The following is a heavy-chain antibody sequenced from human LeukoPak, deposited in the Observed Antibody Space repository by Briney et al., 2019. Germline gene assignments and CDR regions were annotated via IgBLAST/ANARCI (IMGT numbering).Heavy chain of an antibody. Sequence: GGSLRLSCTASGFTFSNVWMTWVRQAPGKGLEWVSVIYSGGSTYYADSVKGRFTISRDNSKNTLYLQMNSLRAEDTAVYYCAYFHYGSGSYYYYGMDVWGQGTTVTVSS. CDR1: GFTFSNVW. J-gene: IGHJ6*02. V-gene: IGHV3-53*01. CDR3: AYFHYGSGSYYYYGMDV. CDR2: IYSGGST. D-gene: IGHD3-10*01.